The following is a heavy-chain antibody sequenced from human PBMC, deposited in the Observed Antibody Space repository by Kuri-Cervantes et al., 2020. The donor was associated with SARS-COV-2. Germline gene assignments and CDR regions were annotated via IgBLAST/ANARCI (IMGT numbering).Heavy chain of an antibody. CDR2: IYYSGST. V-gene: IGHV4-61*01. CDR1: GGSISSSSYY. D-gene: IGHD6-13*01. J-gene: IGHJ6*03. CDR3: ARTSGYSSSWSLYYYYYMDV. Sequence: ESLKISCTVSGGSISSSSYYWSWIRQPPGKGLEWIGYIYYSGSTNYNPSLKSRVTISVDTSKNQFSLKLSSVTAADTAVYYCARTSGYSSSWSLYYYYYMDVWGKGTTVTVSS.